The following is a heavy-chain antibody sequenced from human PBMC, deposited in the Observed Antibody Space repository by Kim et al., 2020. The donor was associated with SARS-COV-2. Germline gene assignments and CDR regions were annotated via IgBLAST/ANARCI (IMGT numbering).Heavy chain of an antibody. J-gene: IGHJ6*02. CDR3: AREEKPAAMDYYYGMDV. CDR2: INPSGGST. CDR1: GYTFTSYY. Sequence: ASVKVSCKASGYTFTSYYMHWVRQAPGQGLEWMGIINPSGGSTSYAQKFQGRVTMTRDTSMSTVYMELSSLRSEDTAVYYCAREEKPAAMDYYYGMDVWGQGTTVTVSS. V-gene: IGHV1-46*01. D-gene: IGHD2-2*01.